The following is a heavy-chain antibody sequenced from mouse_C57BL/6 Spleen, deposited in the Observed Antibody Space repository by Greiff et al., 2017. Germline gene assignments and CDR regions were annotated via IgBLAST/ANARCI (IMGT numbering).Heavy chain of an antibody. CDR3: ARGNGYYPYWYFDV. V-gene: IGHV3-6*01. Sequence: EVKLQESGPGLVKPSQSLSLTCSVTGYSITSGYYWNWIRQFPGNKLEWMGYISYDGSNYYNPSLQNRITITRDTSKNQFFLKLNSVTTEDTATYYCARGNGYYPYWYFDVWGTGTPVTVSS. D-gene: IGHD2-3*01. J-gene: IGHJ1*03. CDR1: GYSITSGYY. CDR2: ISYDGSN.